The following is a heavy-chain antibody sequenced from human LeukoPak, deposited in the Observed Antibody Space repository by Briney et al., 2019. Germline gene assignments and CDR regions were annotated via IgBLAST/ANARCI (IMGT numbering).Heavy chain of an antibody. Sequence: PSETLSLTCTVSGGSISSYYWSWIRQPPGKGLEWIGYIYYSGSTKYNPSLKSRVTISVDTSKNQFSLKLTSVTAADTAVYYCARGIDGYNPWGQGTLVTVSS. CDR1: GGSISSYY. D-gene: IGHD5-24*01. CDR3: ARGIDGYNP. V-gene: IGHV4-59*01. J-gene: IGHJ5*02. CDR2: IYYSGST.